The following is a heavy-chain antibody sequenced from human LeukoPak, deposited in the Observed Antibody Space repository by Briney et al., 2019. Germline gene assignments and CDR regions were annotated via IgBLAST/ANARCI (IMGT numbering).Heavy chain of an antibody. V-gene: IGHV3-48*04. J-gene: IGHJ4*02. CDR1: GFTFSSYS. D-gene: IGHD2-15*01. CDR3: ARVDGYCSGGSCVTGDY. Sequence: PGGSLRLSCAASGFTFSSYSMNWVRQAPGKGLGWVSYISTSSSTIYYGDSVKCRFTISRDNAKNSMYLQMNSLRAEDTAVYYWARVDGYCSGGSCVTGDYWGREPWSPSPQ. CDR2: ISTSSSTI.